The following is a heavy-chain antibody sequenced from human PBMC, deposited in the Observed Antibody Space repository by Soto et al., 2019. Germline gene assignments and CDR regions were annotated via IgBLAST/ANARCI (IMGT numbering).Heavy chain of an antibody. Sequence: SETLSLTCAVSGGSISSGGYSWSWIRQPPGKGLEWIGYIYHSGNPYYNPSLKSRVIISVDTSKNQFFLKLTSITAADTAIYYCGRNGAYNIDYWGQGTLVTVSS. CDR3: GRNGAYNIDY. V-gene: IGHV4-30-2*01. J-gene: IGHJ4*02. CDR1: GGSISSGGYS. D-gene: IGHD1-20*01. CDR2: IYHSGNP.